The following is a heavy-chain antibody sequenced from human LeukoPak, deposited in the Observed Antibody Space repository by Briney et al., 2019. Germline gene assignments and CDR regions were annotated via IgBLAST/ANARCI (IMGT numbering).Heavy chain of an antibody. CDR2: KYYSGST. CDR1: GVSINTCCYY. CDR3: ARGRSYGFDFDS. D-gene: IGHD5-18*01. V-gene: IGHV4-61*01. Sequence: PSETLSLTCDVSGVSINTCCYYWTWIRQPPGKGLEWIGYKYYSGSTRYNSSLRSRLTISLDSSKNQFSLRLTSVTAADTAVYYCARGRSYGFDFDSWGPGTLVIISS. J-gene: IGHJ4*02.